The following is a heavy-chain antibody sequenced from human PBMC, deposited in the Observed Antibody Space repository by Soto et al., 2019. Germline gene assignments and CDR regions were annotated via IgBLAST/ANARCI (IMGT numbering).Heavy chain of an antibody. CDR2: IYYSGST. Sequence: SETLSLTCTVSGGSISSGGYYWSWIRQHPGKGLEWIGYIYYSGSTYYNPSLKSRVTISVDTSKNQFSLKLSSVTAAHTAVYYCALSGKFSYGYFQHWGQGTLVTVSS. CDR3: ALSGKFSYGYFQH. CDR1: GGSISSGGYY. D-gene: IGHD3-10*01. V-gene: IGHV4-31*03. J-gene: IGHJ1*01.